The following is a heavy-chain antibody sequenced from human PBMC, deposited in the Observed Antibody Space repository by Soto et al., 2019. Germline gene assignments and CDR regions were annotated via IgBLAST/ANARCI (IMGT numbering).Heavy chain of an antibody. CDR1: GFTFSNAW. CDR2: ISTTGTSP. J-gene: IGHJ3*01. CDR3: ARDGHRGPSDAFDV. V-gene: IGHV3-11*04. Sequence: PGGSLRLSCAASGFTFSNAWMSWVRQAPGKGLEWVAHISTTGTSPYYADSVRGRFTVSRDTANNSIYLQMNSLRAEDTALYYCARDGHRGPSDAFDVWGQGTMVTVSS. D-gene: IGHD3-10*01.